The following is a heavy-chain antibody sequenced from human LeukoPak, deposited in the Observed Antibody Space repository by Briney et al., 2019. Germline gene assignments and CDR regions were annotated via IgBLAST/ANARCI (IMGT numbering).Heavy chain of an antibody. CDR1: GGSISSYY. CDR2: IYYSGST. CDR3: ARWGGVAAAPSWGLHFDY. D-gene: IGHD6-13*01. J-gene: IGHJ4*02. Sequence: PSETLSLTCTVSGGSISSYYWSWIRQPPGKGLEWIGYIYYSGSTNYNPSLKSRVTISVDTSKNQFSLKLSSVTAADTAVYYCARWGGVAAAPSWGLHFDYWGQGTLVTVSS. V-gene: IGHV4-59*01.